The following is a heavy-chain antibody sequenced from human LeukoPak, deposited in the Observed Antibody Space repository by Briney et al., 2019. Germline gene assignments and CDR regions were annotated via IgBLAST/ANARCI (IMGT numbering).Heavy chain of an antibody. V-gene: IGHV3-30-3*01. CDR1: GFTFSTYA. CDR3: ARVWSGSYYLNGVYFQH. Sequence: PGGSLRLSCAASGFTFSTYAMHWVRQAPGKGLEWVALISYDGNNKYYADSVKGRFTISRDNAKNSLYLQMNSLRAEDTAVYYCARVWSGSYYLNGVYFQHWGQGTLVTVSS. D-gene: IGHD1-26*01. CDR2: ISYDGNNK. J-gene: IGHJ1*01.